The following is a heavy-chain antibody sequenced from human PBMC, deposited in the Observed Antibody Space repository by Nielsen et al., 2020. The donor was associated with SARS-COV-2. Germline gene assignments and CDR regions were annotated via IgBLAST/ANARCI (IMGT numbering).Heavy chain of an antibody. CDR3: ARYCSSTSCYAGGKYYYYGMDV. CDR2: ISGSGGST. Sequence: WIRQPPGKGLEWVSAISGSGGSTYYADSVKGRFTISRDNSKNTLYLQMNSLRAEDTAVYYCARYCSSTSCYAGGKYYYYGMDVWSQGTTVTVSS. D-gene: IGHD2-2*01. V-gene: IGHV3-23*01. J-gene: IGHJ6*02.